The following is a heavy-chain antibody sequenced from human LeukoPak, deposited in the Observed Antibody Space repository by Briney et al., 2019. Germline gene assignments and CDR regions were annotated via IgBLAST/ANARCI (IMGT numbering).Heavy chain of an antibody. V-gene: IGHV2-5*02. CDR1: XXXLXXXXVG. CDR3: AKVGYCRGSFCSIWFDP. Sequence: SGPTLVNPTQTLTLTCXFXXXXLXXXXVGXXXXRXPPGXXXXXXXXXXXDDDKXYSPSLKSGLTITKDTSKNQVVLTMTNMDPLDTATFYCAKVGYCRGSFCSIWFDPWGQGTLITVSS. CDR2: XXXDDDK. D-gene: IGHD2-15*01. J-gene: IGHJ5*02.